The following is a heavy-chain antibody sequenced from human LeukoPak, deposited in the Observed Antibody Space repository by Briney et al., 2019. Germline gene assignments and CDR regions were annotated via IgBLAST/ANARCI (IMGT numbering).Heavy chain of an antibody. D-gene: IGHD2-2*01. J-gene: IGHJ4*02. CDR3: ARHRYCNSSSCYAFDY. Sequence: SETLSLTCSVSGASITSSSFYWGWVRQPPGKGLEWIGSIYYTGSADYNPSLKSRVTISVDTSKNQFSLKLTSVTAADAAVYYCARHRYCNSSSCYAFDYWGQGTLVTVSS. CDR2: IYYTGSA. CDR1: GASITSSSFY. V-gene: IGHV4-39*01.